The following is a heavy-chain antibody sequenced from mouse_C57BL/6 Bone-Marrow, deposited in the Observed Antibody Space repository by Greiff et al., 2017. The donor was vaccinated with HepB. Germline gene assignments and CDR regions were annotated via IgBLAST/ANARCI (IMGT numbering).Heavy chain of an antibody. J-gene: IGHJ4*01. CDR3: ARELYYYGSSYGYAMDY. D-gene: IGHD1-1*01. CDR1: GFTFSDYY. CDR2: ISNGGGST. V-gene: IGHV5-12*01. Sequence: EVKLVESGGGLVQPGGSPKLSCAASGFTFSDYYMYWVRQTPEQRLEWVAYISNGGGSTYYPDTVKGRFTISRDNAKNTLYLQMSRLKSEDTAMYYCARELYYYGSSYGYAMDYWGQGTSVTVSS.